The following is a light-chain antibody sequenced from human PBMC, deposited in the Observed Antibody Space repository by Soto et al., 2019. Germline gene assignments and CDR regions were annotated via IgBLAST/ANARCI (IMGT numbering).Light chain of an antibody. CDR3: QQYNNWPLT. Sequence: EIVMTQSPVTLSVSSGERATLSCRASQSVSTNLAWYQQKPAQAPRLLIYGASTRAAGIPARFSGSGSGTEFTLTISSLQSADFAVYYCQQYNNWPLTLGGGTKVDIK. CDR1: QSVSTN. J-gene: IGKJ4*01. V-gene: IGKV3-15*01. CDR2: GAS.